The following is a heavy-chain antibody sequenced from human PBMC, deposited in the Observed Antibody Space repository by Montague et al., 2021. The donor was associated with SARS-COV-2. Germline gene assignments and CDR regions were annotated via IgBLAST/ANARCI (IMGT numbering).Heavy chain of an antibody. V-gene: IGHV3-11*03. J-gene: IGHJ4*02. Sequence: SLRLSCAASGFTFSDYYMSWIRQAPEKGLEWVSYISGRGSYTDYADSVKGRFTISRDNARKSLYLEMNSLRAEDTAVYYCARLVGVESNRRDYFNYWGQGTLVTVSS. D-gene: IGHD1-14*01. CDR1: GFTFSDYY. CDR3: ARLVGVESNRRDYFNY. CDR2: ISGRGSYT.